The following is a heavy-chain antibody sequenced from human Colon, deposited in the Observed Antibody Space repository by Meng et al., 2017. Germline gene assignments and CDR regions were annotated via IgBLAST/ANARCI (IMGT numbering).Heavy chain of an antibody. CDR1: GFTFGSYW. V-gene: IGHV3-74*01. CDR2: IDSDGRDP. Sequence: GALKISCAASGFTFGSYWMHWVRQAPGKGLVWVSRIDSDGRDPSYADSVKGRFTISRDNAKNTLFLQMNSLRAEDTAVYYCARALGYSPFWGQGTLVTVSS. D-gene: IGHD3-16*01. J-gene: IGHJ4*02. CDR3: ARALGYSPF.